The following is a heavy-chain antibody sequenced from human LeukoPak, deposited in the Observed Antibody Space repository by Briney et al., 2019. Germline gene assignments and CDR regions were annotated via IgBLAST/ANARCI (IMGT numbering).Heavy chain of an antibody. Sequence: GGSLRLSCAASGFTFDDYGMSWVRQAPGKGLEWVSGINWNGGSTGYADSVKGRFTISRDNAKNSLYLQMNSLRAEDTALYYCARLGSPSSCYGSPYYYYYYYMDVWGKGTTVTVSS. V-gene: IGHV3-20*04. CDR2: INWNGGST. CDR3: ARLGSPSSCYGSPYYYYYYYMDV. CDR1: GFTFDDYG. J-gene: IGHJ6*03. D-gene: IGHD2-2*01.